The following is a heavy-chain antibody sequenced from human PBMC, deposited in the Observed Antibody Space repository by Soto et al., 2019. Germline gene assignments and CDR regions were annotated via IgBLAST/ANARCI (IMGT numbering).Heavy chain of an antibody. CDR2: IWYDGSNK. D-gene: IGHD3-3*01. CDR1: GFTFSSYG. J-gene: IGHJ4*02. Sequence: GGSLRLSCAASGFTFSSYGMHWVRQAPGKGLEWVAVIWYDGSNKYYADSVKGRFTISRDNSKNTLYLQMNSLRAEDTAVYYCARDPSYDFWSGYYSNWGQGTLVTVSS. CDR3: ARDPSYDFWSGYYSN. V-gene: IGHV3-33*01.